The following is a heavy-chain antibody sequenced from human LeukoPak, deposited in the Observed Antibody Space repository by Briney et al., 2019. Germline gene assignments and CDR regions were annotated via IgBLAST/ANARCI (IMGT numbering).Heavy chain of an antibody. V-gene: IGHV4-39*01. J-gene: IGHJ4*02. D-gene: IGHD3-10*01. CDR1: GGSISSSSYY. CDR2: IYYSGST. CDR3: ARRPRIYYGSGTYYGYYFDY. Sequence: SETLSLTCTVSGGSISSSSYYWGWIRQPPGKGLEWLGSIYYSGSTYYNPSLKSRVSISVDTSKNQFSLNLSSVTAADTAVYYCARRPRIYYGSGTYYGYYFDYWGQGTLVTVSS.